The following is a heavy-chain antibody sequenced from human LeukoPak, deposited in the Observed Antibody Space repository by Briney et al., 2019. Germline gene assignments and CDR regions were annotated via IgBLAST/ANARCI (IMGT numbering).Heavy chain of an antibody. CDR2: ISAYNGNT. D-gene: IGHD1-1*01. CDR1: SYTFTSYG. V-gene: IGHV1-18*04. Sequence: GASVKVSCTASSYTFTSYGISWVRQAPGQGLEWMGWISAYNGNTNYAQKLQGRVTMTTDTSTSTAYMELRSLRSDDTAVYYCARIYVQLERRDAFDIWGQGTMVTVSS. CDR3: ARIYVQLERRDAFDI. J-gene: IGHJ3*02.